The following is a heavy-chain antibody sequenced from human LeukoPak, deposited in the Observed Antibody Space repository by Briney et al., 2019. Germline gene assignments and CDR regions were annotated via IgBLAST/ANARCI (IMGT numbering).Heavy chain of an antibody. CDR2: MNPNSGNT. Sequence: ASVKVSCKASGGTFSSYAISWVRQATGQGLEWMGWMNPNSGNTGYAKKFRGRVTITRNTSISTAYMELSSLRSEDTAVYYCARGYGYYDFWSGYSSPFDYWGQGTLVTVSS. CDR1: GGTFSSYA. CDR3: ARGYGYYDFWSGYSSPFDY. V-gene: IGHV1-8*03. D-gene: IGHD3-3*01. J-gene: IGHJ4*02.